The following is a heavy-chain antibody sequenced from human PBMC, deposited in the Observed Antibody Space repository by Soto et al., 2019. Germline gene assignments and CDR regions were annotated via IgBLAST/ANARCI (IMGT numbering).Heavy chain of an antibody. D-gene: IGHD2-15*01. Sequence: QVQLVQSGAEVKKPGSSVKVSCKASGGTFSSYAISWVRQAPGQGLEWMGGIIPIFGTANYAQKFQGRVTITADEYTSTAYMELSSLRSEDTAVYYCAREEGGLGYAAPERFDYWGQGTLVTVSS. CDR2: IIPIFGTA. V-gene: IGHV1-69*12. CDR3: AREEGGLGYAAPERFDY. CDR1: GGTFSSYA. J-gene: IGHJ4*02.